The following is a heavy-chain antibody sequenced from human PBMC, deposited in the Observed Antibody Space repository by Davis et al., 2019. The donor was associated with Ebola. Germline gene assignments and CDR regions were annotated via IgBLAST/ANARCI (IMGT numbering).Heavy chain of an antibody. V-gene: IGHV4-30-4*07. CDR3: ARRDGYNFLDPMRFDY. CDR2: IFYSGST. J-gene: IGHJ4*02. D-gene: IGHD5-24*01. Sequence: SETLSLTCAVSGGSISSGGSSWSWIRQPPGKGLERIGFIFYSGSTYDNPSLKSRVTMSVDTSKNQFSLKLSSVTAADTAVYYCARRDGYNFLDPMRFDYWGQGTLVTVSS. CDR1: GGSISSGGSS.